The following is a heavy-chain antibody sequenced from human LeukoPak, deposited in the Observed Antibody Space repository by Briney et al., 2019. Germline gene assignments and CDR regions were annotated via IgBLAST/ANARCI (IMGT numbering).Heavy chain of an antibody. D-gene: IGHD1-7*01. CDR1: GGSISSGGYY. CDR3: ASAPITGTTYGMDV. CDR2: IYYSGST. Sequence: SQTLSLTCTVSGGSISSGGYYWSWIRQHPGKGLEWIGYIYYSGSTYYNPSLKSRVTISVDTSKNQFSLKLSSVTAADTAVYYCASAPITGTTYGMDVWGQGTTVTVSS. V-gene: IGHV4-31*03. J-gene: IGHJ6*02.